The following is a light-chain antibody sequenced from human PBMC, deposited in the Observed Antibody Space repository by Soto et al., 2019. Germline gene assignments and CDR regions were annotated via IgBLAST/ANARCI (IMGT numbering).Light chain of an antibody. V-gene: IGKV1-39*01. CDR2: AAS. J-gene: IGKJ1*01. CDR1: QSISRN. Sequence: DIQMTQSPSTLSASLGDRVTITCRASQSISRNLNWYQQKPGTPPNLLIYAASSLQSGVPSRFSGSGSGTDFTLTISSLQPEDFATYYCQQSYSIPQTFGQGTKVDIK. CDR3: QQSYSIPQT.